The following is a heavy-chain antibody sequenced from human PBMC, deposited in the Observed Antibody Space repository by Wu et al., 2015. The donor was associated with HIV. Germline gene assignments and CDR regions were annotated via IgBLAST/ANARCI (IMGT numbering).Heavy chain of an antibody. CDR2: FSPKDGEK. V-gene: IGHV1-24*01. D-gene: IGHD6-13*01. CDR1: GYTLTELS. CDR3: LTGIAAADTTYYFDY. Sequence: QVQLVQSGAEVKKPGASVKVSCKVSGYTLTELSMHWVRQAPGKGLEWMGGFSPKDGEKIYAQKFQGRVTITEDISTDIAYMEVRSLTSEDTAIYYCLTGIAAADTTYYFDYWGQGTLVTVSS. J-gene: IGHJ4*02.